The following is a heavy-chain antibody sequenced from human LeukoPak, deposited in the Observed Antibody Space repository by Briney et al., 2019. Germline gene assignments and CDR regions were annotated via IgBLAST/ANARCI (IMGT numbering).Heavy chain of an antibody. J-gene: IGHJ4*02. CDR3: ARGDGGNSWKVGGGES. V-gene: IGHV1-18*01. Sequence: ASVKVSCKASGYAFASSGISWVRQAPGQGLEWMGWISPGNGNTNYAQKWQGRVTMTTDTSTNTAYMELRSLRSDDTAVYYCARGDGGNSWKVGGGESWGQGTLVTVSS. CDR1: GYAFASSG. D-gene: IGHD5-24*01. CDR2: ISPGNGNT.